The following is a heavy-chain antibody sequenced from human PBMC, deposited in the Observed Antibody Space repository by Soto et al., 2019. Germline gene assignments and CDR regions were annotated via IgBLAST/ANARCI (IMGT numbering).Heavy chain of an antibody. Sequence: EVQLVESGGGLVQPGGSLRLSCAASGFVFSPSWMTWVRQAPGKGLEWVATINEAGREKHYVDSVKGRFSIFRDNARNSLDLQMNSLRVEDTAVYYCARYANCGYWGQGTRVTVS. CDR3: ARYANCGY. V-gene: IGHV3-7*01. J-gene: IGHJ4*02. CDR2: INEAGREK. CDR1: GFVFSPSW. D-gene: IGHD2-2*01.